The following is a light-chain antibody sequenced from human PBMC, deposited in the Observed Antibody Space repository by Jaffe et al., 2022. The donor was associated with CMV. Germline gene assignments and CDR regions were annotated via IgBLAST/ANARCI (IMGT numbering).Light chain of an antibody. V-gene: IGKV4-1*01. CDR2: WAS. CDR1: QSVLYSSNNKDY. J-gene: IGKJ1*01. Sequence: DIVMTQSPDSLAVSLGERATLNCKSSQSVLYSSNNKDYLAWYQQKPGQPPKLLIYWASTRDSGVPDRFSGSGSGTDFTLTISSLQAEDVAVYYCQQYYGSLWTFGQGTKVEIK. CDR3: QQYYGSLWT.